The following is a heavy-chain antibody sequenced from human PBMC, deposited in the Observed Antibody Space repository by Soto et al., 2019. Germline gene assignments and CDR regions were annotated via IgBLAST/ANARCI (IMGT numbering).Heavy chain of an antibody. Sequence: ASVKVSCKASGYTFTSYAMHWVRQAPGQRLERMGWINAGNGNTKYSQKFQGRVTITRDTSASTAYMELSSLRSEDTAVYYCARGSPYCSSTSCYGLVDFDYWGQGTLVTVSS. CDR3: ARGSPYCSSTSCYGLVDFDY. D-gene: IGHD2-2*01. V-gene: IGHV1-3*01. CDR2: INAGNGNT. J-gene: IGHJ4*02. CDR1: GYTFTSYA.